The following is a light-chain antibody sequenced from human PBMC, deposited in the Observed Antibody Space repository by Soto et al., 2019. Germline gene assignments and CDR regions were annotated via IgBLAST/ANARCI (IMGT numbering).Light chain of an antibody. CDR1: QSVSSSY. Sequence: EIVLTHSPGTLSLSPGERATLSCRASQSVSSSYLAWYQQKPGQAPRLLIYGASSRATGIPDRFSGSGSGTDFTLTISRLEPEDFTVYYCHQYDSSPLTFGGGTKVEIK. CDR2: GAS. V-gene: IGKV3-20*01. J-gene: IGKJ4*01. CDR3: HQYDSSPLT.